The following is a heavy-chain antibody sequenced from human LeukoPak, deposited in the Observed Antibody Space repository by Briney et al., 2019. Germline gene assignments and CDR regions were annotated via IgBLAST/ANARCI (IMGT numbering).Heavy chain of an antibody. CDR2: ISGSGGST. J-gene: IGHJ4*02. V-gene: IGHV3-23*01. Sequence: PGGFLRLSCAASGFTFSSYAMSWVRQAPGKGLEWVSAISGSGGSTYYADSVKGRFTISRDNSKNTLYLQMNSLRAEDTAVYYCATATVVTRPFDYWGQGTLVTVSS. D-gene: IGHD4-23*01. CDR1: GFTFSSYA. CDR3: ATATVVTRPFDY.